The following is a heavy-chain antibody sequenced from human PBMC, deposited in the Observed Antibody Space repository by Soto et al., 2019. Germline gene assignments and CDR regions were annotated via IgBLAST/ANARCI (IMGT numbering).Heavy chain of an antibody. CDR3: ARDLGGYDLYGPDT. CDR1: GDTFTDSS. J-gene: IGHJ5*02. D-gene: IGHD5-12*01. Sequence: GASVKVSCKTSGDTFTDSSMHWVRQAPGQGLEWMGWINLNSGDTNYAQKFQGRVTMTRDTSIITAYMKLSRLKSDDTAVYYCARDLGGYDLYGPDTWGQGTLVTVSS. CDR2: INLNSGDT. V-gene: IGHV1-2*02.